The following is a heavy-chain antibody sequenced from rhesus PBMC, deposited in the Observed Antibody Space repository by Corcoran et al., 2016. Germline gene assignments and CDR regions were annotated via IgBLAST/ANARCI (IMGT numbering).Heavy chain of an antibody. Sequence: EVQLVETGGGLVKPGGSPKLSCAASGFTFSSYGMSWVRQAPGKGLEWVSAINSGWVSTYYADSVKGRFTISRDNSKNTLSLQMNSLRAEDTAVYYCAKAGGAAAVVWGQGVLVTVSS. D-gene: IGHD6-25*01. J-gene: IGHJ4*01. CDR1: GFTFSSYG. CDR2: INSGWVST. V-gene: IGHV3S5*01. CDR3: AKAGGAAAVV.